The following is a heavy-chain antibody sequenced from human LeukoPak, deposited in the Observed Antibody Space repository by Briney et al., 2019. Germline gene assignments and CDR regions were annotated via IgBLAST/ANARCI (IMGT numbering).Heavy chain of an antibody. Sequence: ASVKVSCKASGYTFTGYYMHWVRQAPGQGLEWMGWINPNSGGTNYAQKFQGRVTISADKSISTAYLQWSSLKASDTAMYYCARQAKRSTYDYVWGSRYYYYMDVWGKGTTVTISS. CDR3: ARQAKRSTYDYVWGSRYYYYMDV. V-gene: IGHV1-2*02. J-gene: IGHJ6*03. CDR1: GYTFTGYY. D-gene: IGHD3-16*01. CDR2: INPNSGGT.